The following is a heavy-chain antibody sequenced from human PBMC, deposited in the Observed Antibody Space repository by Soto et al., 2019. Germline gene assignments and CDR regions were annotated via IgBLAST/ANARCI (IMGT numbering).Heavy chain of an antibody. CDR3: ARSQHSGPTVHWYFDL. J-gene: IGHJ2*01. Sequence: PSETLSLTCSVSGGSIISGGYYWTWIRQHPGKGLEWIGYIYSIGSTFYNPPLKGRVSISVDMSKNQFSLKLTSATAADTAVYYCARSQHSGPTVHWYFDLWGRGTLVTVSS. CDR1: GGSIISGGYY. V-gene: IGHV4-31*03. CDR2: IYSIGST. D-gene: IGHD6-19*01.